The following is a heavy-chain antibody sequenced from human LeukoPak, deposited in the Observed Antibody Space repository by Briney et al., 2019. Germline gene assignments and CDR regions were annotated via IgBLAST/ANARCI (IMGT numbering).Heavy chain of an antibody. D-gene: IGHD2-21*02. CDR1: GYSFTSYW. J-gene: IGHJ3*02. CDR3: ATLNCGGDCSSPGAFDI. V-gene: IGHV5-51*01. CDR2: IYPGDSDT. Sequence: GESLKISCKGSGYSFTSYWIGWVRQMPGKGLEWMGIIYPGDSDTRYSPAFQGQVTISADTSISTAYLQWSSLKASDTAMYYCATLNCGGDCSSPGAFDIWGQGTIVTVSS.